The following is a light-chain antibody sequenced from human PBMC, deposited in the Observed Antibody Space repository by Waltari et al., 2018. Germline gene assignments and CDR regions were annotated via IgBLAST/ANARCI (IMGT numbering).Light chain of an antibody. V-gene: IGLV4-69*01. Sequence: QLAVTQSPSASASLGASVKLTCTLSSEHSAYAIAWHQHQPEKGPRFLRKIAGGGGHTKGDGIPGRVSGFSSGAERYLTISSLQYEDEAAYYCQTWDPDTVVFGGGTKLTV. CDR1: SEHSAYA. J-gene: IGLJ2*01. CDR3: QTWDPDTVV. CDR2: IAGGGGH.